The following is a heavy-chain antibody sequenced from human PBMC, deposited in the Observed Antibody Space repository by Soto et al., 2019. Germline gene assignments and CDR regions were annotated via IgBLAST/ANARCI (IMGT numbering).Heavy chain of an antibody. CDR1: GGSISSYY. CDR3: ARVIGSSGYYETYWFDP. V-gene: IGHV4-59*01. D-gene: IGHD3-22*01. J-gene: IGHJ5*02. Sequence: ASETLSLTCTVSGGSISSYYWSWIRQPPGKGLEWIGYIYYSGSTNYNPSLKSRVTISVDTSKNQFSLKLSSVTAADTAVYYCARVIGSSGYYETYWFDPWGQGTLVTVS. CDR2: IYYSGST.